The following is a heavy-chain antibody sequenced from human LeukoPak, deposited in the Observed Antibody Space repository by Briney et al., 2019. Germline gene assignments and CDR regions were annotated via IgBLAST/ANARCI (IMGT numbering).Heavy chain of an antibody. CDR2: IYYSGST. J-gene: IGHJ3*02. CDR3: ARGGGSYNVHDAFDI. CDR1: GGSISSYY. D-gene: IGHD6-19*01. V-gene: IGHV4-59*01. Sequence: SETLSLTCTVSGGSISSYYWSWIRQPPGKGLEWIGYIYYSGSTNYNPSLKSRVTISVDTSKNQFSLKLSSVTAADTAVYYCARGGGSYNVHDAFDIWGQGTMVTVSS.